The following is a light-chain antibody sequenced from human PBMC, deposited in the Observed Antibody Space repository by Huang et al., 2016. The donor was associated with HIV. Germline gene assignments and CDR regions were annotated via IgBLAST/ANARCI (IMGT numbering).Light chain of an antibody. CDR3: QHYNSFPWT. J-gene: IGKJ1*01. V-gene: IGKV1-5*03. Sequence: DIQMTQSSATLSASVGDRVTITCRASQSIGTWLAWYQQKPGKAPNLLIYDASTLESGVPSRFSGGGSGTDFTLTINSLQPDDFASYYCQHYNSFPWTFGQGTKVEV. CDR2: DAS. CDR1: QSIGTW.